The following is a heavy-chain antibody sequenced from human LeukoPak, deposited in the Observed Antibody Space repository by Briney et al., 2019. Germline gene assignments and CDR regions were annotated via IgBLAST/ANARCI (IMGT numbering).Heavy chain of an antibody. CDR3: ASRHYYDSSGYYYGRDY. V-gene: IGHV4-30-4*08. Sequence: SQTLSLTCTVSGGSISSGDYYWSWIRQPPGKGLEWIGYIYYSGSTYYNPSLKSRVTISVDTSKNQFSLKLSSVTAADTAVYYCASRHYYDSSGYYYGRDYWGQGTLVTVSS. CDR1: GGSISSGDYY. CDR2: IYYSGST. D-gene: IGHD3-22*01. J-gene: IGHJ4*02.